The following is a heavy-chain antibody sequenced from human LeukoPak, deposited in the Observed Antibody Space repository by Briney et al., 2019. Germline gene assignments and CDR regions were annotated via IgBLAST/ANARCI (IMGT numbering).Heavy chain of an antibody. J-gene: IGHJ4*02. CDR2: IIPILGIA. Sequence: ASVKVSCKASGGTFSSYAISWVRQAPGQGLEWMGRIIPILGIANYAQKFQGRVTITADKSTSTAYMELSSLRSEDTAVYYCARDSQVVVITPALVRGFDYWGQGTLVTVSS. D-gene: IGHD3-22*01. CDR3: ARDSQVVVITPALVRGFDY. CDR1: GGTFSSYA. V-gene: IGHV1-69*04.